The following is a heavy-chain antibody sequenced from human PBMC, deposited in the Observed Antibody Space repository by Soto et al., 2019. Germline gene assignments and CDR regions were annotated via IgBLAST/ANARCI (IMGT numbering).Heavy chain of an antibody. CDR3: ARRQYNYDAFDI. CDR2: ISAYNGNT. CDR1: GYTFTSYG. V-gene: IGHV1-18*01. Sequence: ASVKVACKASGYTFTSYGISWVRQAPGQGLEWMGWISAYNGNTNYAQKLQGRVTMTTDTSTSTAYMELRSLRSDDTAVYYCARRQYNYDAFDIWGQGTMVTVSS. J-gene: IGHJ3*02. D-gene: IGHD1-20*01.